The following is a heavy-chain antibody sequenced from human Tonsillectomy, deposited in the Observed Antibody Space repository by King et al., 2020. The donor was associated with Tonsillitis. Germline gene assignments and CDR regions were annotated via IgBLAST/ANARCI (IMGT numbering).Heavy chain of an antibody. V-gene: IGHV1-2*02. CDR3: SRGQLLDY. CDR2: INPNSGGT. D-gene: IGHD5-18*01. Sequence: QLVQSGAEVEKPGASVKVSCKASGYTFTDYDISWVRQAPGQGLEWMGGINPNSGGTYYAQRFQGRVTMTRDTSISTAYMELSMLTSDDTAVYYWSRGQLLDYWGQGTLVTVSS. J-gene: IGHJ4*02. CDR1: GYTFTDYD.